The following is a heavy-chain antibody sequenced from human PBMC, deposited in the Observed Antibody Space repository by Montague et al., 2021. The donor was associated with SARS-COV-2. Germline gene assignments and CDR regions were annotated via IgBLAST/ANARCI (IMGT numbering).Heavy chain of an antibody. D-gene: IGHD2-15*01. CDR3: ARQEPIVVVVAAARGWFDP. J-gene: IGHJ5*02. CDR2: IYYSGSN. Sequence: SETLSLTCTVSGGSISSSSYYWGWIRQPPGKGLEWIGSIYYSGSNYYNPSLKSRVTISVDTSKNQFYLKLSSVTAADTAVYYCARQEPIVVVVAAARGWFDPWGQGTLVTVSS. CDR1: GGSISSSSYY. V-gene: IGHV4-39*01.